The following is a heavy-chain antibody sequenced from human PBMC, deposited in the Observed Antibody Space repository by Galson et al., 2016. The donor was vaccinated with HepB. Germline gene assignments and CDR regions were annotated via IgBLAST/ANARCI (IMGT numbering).Heavy chain of an antibody. V-gene: IGHV5-51*01. CDR2: FRPDDSDT. CDR1: GYTFSTSW. D-gene: IGHD3-3*01. J-gene: IGHJ4*02. Sequence: QSGAEVKKPGESLKISCEGSGYTFSTSWIAWVRQRPGKGLEWMAIFRPDDSDTTYSPSFEGQVTVSADKSIRTAYLQWSSLKASDSGMYYCARQASGYFDFWGQGTLVTVSS. CDR3: ARQASGYFDF.